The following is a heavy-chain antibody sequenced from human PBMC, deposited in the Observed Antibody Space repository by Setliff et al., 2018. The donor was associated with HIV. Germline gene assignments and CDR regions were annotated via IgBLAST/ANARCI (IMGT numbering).Heavy chain of an antibody. J-gene: IGHJ3*02. V-gene: IGHV1-69*05. CDR2: IIPIFGTA. CDR3: ARGDSSSWYAYAFDI. CDR1: GGTFSSYA. Sequence: SVKVSCQASGGTFSSYAISWVRQAPGQGLEWMGGIIPIFGTANYAQKFQGRVTITTDESTSTAYMELSSLRSEDTAVYYCARGDSSSWYAYAFDIWGQGTMVTVSS. D-gene: IGHD6-13*01.